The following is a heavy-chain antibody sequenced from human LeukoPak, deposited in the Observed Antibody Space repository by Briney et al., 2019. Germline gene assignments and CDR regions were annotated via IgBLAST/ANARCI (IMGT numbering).Heavy chain of an antibody. CDR2: IYYSGST. CDR3: ARGGYYGSGNDFRFDP. J-gene: IGHJ5*02. V-gene: IGHV4-39*07. D-gene: IGHD3-10*01. CDR1: GGSISSSSYY. Sequence: PSETLSLTCTVSGGSISSSSYYWGWIRQPPGKGLEWIGSIYYSGSTYYNPSLKSRVTISVDTSKNQFSLKLSSVTAADTAVYYCARGGYYGSGNDFRFDPWGQGTLVTVSS.